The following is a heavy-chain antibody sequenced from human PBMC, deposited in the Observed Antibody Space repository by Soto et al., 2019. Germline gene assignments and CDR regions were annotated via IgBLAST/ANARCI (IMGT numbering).Heavy chain of an antibody. D-gene: IGHD2-15*01. CDR2: INSDGSST. CDR1: GFTFSSYW. Sequence: GGSLRLSCGASGFTFSSYWMHWVRQAPGKGLVWVSRINSDGSSTSYADSVKGRFTISRDNAKNTLYLQMNSLRAEDTAVYYCVRTSLVVAAATREDYWGQGTLVTVSS. CDR3: VRTSLVVAAATREDY. V-gene: IGHV3-74*01. J-gene: IGHJ4*02.